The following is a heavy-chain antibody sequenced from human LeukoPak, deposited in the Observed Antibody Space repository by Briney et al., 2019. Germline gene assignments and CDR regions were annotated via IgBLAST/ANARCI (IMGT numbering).Heavy chain of an antibody. CDR1: GGSFSGYY. V-gene: IGHV4-34*01. J-gene: IGHJ4*02. CDR3: ASYSSSWYGIGSYYFDY. D-gene: IGHD6-13*01. CDR2: INHSGST. Sequence: PSETLSLTCAVYGGSFSGYYWSWIRQPPGKGLEWIGEINHSGSTNYNPSLKSRVTISVDTSKNQFSLKLSSVTAADTAVYYCASYSSSWYGIGSYYFDYWGQGTLVTVSS.